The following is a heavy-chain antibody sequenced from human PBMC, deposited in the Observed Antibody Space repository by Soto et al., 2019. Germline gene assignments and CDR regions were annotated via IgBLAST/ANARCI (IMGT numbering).Heavy chain of an antibody. V-gene: IGHV1-69*12. J-gene: IGHJ6*02. CDR3: ATAVLIMYYCGGMDL. CDR1: GGTFSSYA. CDR2: IIPIFGTA. Sequence: QVQLVQSGAEVKKPGSSVKVSCKASGGTFSSYAISWVRQAPGQGLEWMGGIIPIFGTADYAQKFQGRVTITADESPSQAYMALSSLSSEDTAGYYCATAVLIMYYCGGMDLLGHWTTVTVSS. D-gene: IGHD2-8*01.